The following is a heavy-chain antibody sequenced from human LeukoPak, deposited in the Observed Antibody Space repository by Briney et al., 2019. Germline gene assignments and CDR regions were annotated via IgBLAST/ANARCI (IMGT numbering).Heavy chain of an antibody. CDR2: FDPEDGET. Sequence: ASVTVSCKVSGYTLTELSMHWVRQAPGKGLEWMGGFDPEDGETIYAQKFQGRVTMTEDTSTDTAYMELSSLRSEDTAVYYCATDRYCSSTSCHRYYYYGKDVWGQGTTVTVSS. CDR1: GYTLTELS. J-gene: IGHJ6*02. CDR3: ATDRYCSSTSCHRYYYYGKDV. D-gene: IGHD2-2*01. V-gene: IGHV1-24*01.